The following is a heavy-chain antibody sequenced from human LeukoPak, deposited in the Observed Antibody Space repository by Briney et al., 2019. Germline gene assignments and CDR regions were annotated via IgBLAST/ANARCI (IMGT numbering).Heavy chain of an antibody. J-gene: IGHJ6*03. CDR2: ISSSSSYI. CDR3: AREYSSSFYYMDV. CDR1: GFTFSSYS. Sequence: GGSLRLSCAASGFTFSSYSMNWVRQAPGKGLEWGSSISSSSSYIYYADSVKGRFTISRDNAKNSLYLQMNSLRAEDTAVYYCAREYSSSFYYMDVWGKGTTVTVSS. D-gene: IGHD6-13*01. V-gene: IGHV3-21*01.